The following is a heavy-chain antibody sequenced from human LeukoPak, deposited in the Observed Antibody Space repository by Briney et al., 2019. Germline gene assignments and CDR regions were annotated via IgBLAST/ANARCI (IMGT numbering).Heavy chain of an antibody. CDR3: ARDGGSGVNRNWFDP. CDR2: IRYDGINK. CDR1: GFTFSTHG. Sequence: PGGSLRLSCAASGFTFSTHGMHWVRQAPGKGLEWVAFIRYDGINKYYADSVKGRFTISRDSFKNSLYLQMNSLRAEDTAVYYCARDGGSGVNRNWFDPWGQGTLVTVSS. J-gene: IGHJ5*02. V-gene: IGHV3-30*02. D-gene: IGHD3-10*01.